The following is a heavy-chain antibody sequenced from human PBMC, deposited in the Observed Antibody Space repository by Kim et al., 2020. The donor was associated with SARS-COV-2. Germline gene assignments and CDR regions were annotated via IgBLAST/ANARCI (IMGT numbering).Heavy chain of an antibody. CDR2: ST. D-gene: IGHD3-16*01. Sequence: STGYAGAVKGRFTIARDNAKNPLCLQMNRPRAEDTALYHCVRGYAGGPFDLWGQGTLVTVSS. CDR3: VRGYAGGPFDL. V-gene: IGHV3-20*01. J-gene: IGHJ4*02.